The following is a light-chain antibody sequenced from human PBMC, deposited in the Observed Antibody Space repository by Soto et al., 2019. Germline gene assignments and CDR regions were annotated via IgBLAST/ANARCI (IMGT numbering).Light chain of an antibody. Sequence: QSVLTQPASVSGSPGQSITISCTGASSDVGGYNYVSWYQHHPGNAPKLMIYDVSNRPSGVSNRFSGSKSGNTASLTISGLQAEDEAEYYCSSYTNNNTLVFGGGTKVTVL. CDR3: SSYTNNNTLV. V-gene: IGLV2-14*03. J-gene: IGLJ2*01. CDR1: SSDVGGYNY. CDR2: DVS.